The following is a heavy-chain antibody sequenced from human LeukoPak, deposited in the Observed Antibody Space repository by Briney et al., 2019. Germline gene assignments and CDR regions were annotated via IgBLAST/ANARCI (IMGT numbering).Heavy chain of an antibody. CDR1: GFTFSDYG. J-gene: IGHJ6*02. D-gene: IGHD3-9*01. Sequence: GGSLRLSCAASGFTFSDYGIHWVRQAPSKGLEWVAGMSYDGSNEYFADSVKSRFTISRDNSKNTLYLQMNSLRAEDTAVYYCAKNLLRYFEGLMDIWGQGTTVTVSS. V-gene: IGHV3-30*18. CDR2: MSYDGSNE. CDR3: AKNLLRYFEGLMDI.